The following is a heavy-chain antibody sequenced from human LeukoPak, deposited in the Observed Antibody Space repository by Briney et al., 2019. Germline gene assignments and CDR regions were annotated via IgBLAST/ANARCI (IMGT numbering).Heavy chain of an antibody. J-gene: IGHJ4*02. D-gene: IGHD2/OR15-2a*01. CDR3: ARGATSLSYFDS. Sequence: SETLSLTCTVSGGSISTYYWSWIRQPPGKGLEWIGYIYYSGSTNYNPSLKSRVTISVDTSKYQFSLKLSSVTAADTAVYYCARGATSLSYFDSRGQGTLVTVSS. V-gene: IGHV4-59*01. CDR2: IYYSGST. CDR1: GGSISTYY.